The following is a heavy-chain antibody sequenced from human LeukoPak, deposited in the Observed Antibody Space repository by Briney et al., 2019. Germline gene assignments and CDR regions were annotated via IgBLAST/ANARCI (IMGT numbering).Heavy chain of an antibody. CDR3: AKDSYSSSAVTFDY. CDR1: GFTFSTYA. V-gene: IGHV3-23*01. Sequence: GGSLRLSCAASGFTFSTYAMSWVRQAPGKGLEWVSAISGSGDNGDNTYYADSVKGQFTISRDNSKNTLYLQMNSLRAEDTAVYYCAKDSYSSSAVTFDYWGQGTLVTVSS. CDR2: ISGSGDNGDNT. D-gene: IGHD3-22*01. J-gene: IGHJ4*02.